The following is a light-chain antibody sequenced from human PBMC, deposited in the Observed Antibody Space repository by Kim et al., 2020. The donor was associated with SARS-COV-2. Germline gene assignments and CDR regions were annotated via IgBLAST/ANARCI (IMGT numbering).Light chain of an antibody. CDR1: SLRNYY. CDR3: SSRDSTGDHVV. J-gene: IGLJ3*02. CDR2: GKY. V-gene: IGLV3-19*01. Sequence: ACGQTVRLTCQGASLRNYYATCYQQRPGQAPTLVLYGKYDRPSGIPDRFSGSASGNTASLTITGAQAEDEGDYYCSSRDSTGDHVVFGGGTQLTVL.